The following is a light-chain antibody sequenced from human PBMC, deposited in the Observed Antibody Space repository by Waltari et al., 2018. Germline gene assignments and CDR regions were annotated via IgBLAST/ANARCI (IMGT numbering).Light chain of an antibody. CDR2: EVS. J-gene: IGLJ1*01. Sequence: QSALTQPPSASGSPGQSVTISCTGTSRDVGCYKYVSWYQQHPGKAPKLIIYEVSKRPSGVPDRFSGSKSGNTASLTVAGLQAEDEADYYCNSYVGSTLFYVFGTGTKVTVV. CDR1: SRDVGCYKY. CDR3: NSYVGSTLFYV. V-gene: IGLV2-8*01.